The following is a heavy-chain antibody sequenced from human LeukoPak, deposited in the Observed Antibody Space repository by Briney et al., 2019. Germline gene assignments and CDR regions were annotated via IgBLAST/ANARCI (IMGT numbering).Heavy chain of an antibody. J-gene: IGHJ4*02. V-gene: IGHV3-48*03. CDR3: AKVRSSSGVDY. D-gene: IGHD6-6*01. Sequence: GGSLRLCCAASGFTFSSYEMNWVRQAPGKGLEWVSYISSSGSTIYYADSVKGRFTISRDNAKNSLYLQMNSLRAEDTAVYYCAKVRSSSGVDYWGQGTLVTVSS. CDR2: ISSSGSTI. CDR1: GFTFSSYE.